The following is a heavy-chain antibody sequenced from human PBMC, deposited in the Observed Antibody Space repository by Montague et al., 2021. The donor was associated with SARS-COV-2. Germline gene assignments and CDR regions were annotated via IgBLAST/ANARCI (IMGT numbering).Heavy chain of an antibody. CDR1: GASTNSNSYY. Sequence: SETLSLTCAVSGASTNSNSYYWGWTRQPPGKGLDWIGSFYYTGYTCYTPSLKSRVTISGGTSKNQFSLKLTSVTAADTAVYYCARIVGDCSSDSCYAVHWGQGTVVTVSS. CDR3: ARIVGDCSSDSCYAVH. CDR2: FYYTGYT. J-gene: IGHJ4*02. V-gene: IGHV4-39*01. D-gene: IGHD2-2*01.